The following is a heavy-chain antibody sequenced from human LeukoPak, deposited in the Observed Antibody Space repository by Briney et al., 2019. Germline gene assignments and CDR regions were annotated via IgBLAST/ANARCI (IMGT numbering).Heavy chain of an antibody. CDR2: VKQEGSEK. CDR1: GFTFSNYW. Sequence: AGGSLRLSCAASGFTFSNYWMNWVRQVPGKGLEWVANVKQEGSEKYYVDSVKGRFTISRDNAKNSLYLQMNSLRAEDAAVYYCARPLKYYYGSETYFWFDPWGQGTLVTVSS. J-gene: IGHJ5*02. V-gene: IGHV3-7*01. D-gene: IGHD3-10*01. CDR3: ARPLKYYYGSETYFWFDP.